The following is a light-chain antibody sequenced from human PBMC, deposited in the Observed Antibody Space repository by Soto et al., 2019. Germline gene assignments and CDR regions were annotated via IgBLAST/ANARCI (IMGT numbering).Light chain of an antibody. CDR2: GAS. V-gene: IGKV3-20*01. J-gene: IGKJ1*01. Sequence: EIVMTQSPGTLSVSPGERATLSCRASQSVSSNLAWYQQKPGQAPTLLIYGASARATGISARFSGSGSGTDFTLTISRLEPEDFAVYYCQQYGSSRTFDQGTKVEIK. CDR3: QQYGSSRT. CDR1: QSVSSN.